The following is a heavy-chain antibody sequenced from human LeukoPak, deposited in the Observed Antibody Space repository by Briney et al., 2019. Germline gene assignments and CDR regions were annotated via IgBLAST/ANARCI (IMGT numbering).Heavy chain of an antibody. CDR3: ARGNSSGWYLNGYYYYYYMDV. CDR1: GYTFTGYY. Sequence: ASVKVSCKASGYTFTGYYMHWVRQAPGQGLEWMGWINPNSGGTNYAQKFQGRVTMTRDTSISTAYMELSRLRSDDTAVYYCARGNSSGWYLNGYYYYYYMDVWGKGTTVTVSS. V-gene: IGHV1-2*02. J-gene: IGHJ6*03. D-gene: IGHD6-19*01. CDR2: INPNSGGT.